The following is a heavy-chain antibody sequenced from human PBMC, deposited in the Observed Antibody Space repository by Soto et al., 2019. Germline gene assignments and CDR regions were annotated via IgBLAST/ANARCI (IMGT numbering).Heavy chain of an antibody. D-gene: IGHD3-16*01. V-gene: IGHV3-30*18. Sequence: PGGSLRLSCAASGFIFSRCGMHWVRQAPGKGLEWVAVIPYDGINKYYEDSVKGRFAISRDNSKNTLYLQMNSLSADDTAAYYCVQDRGPFGDGRERGDYWGQGTLVTVSS. J-gene: IGHJ4*02. CDR1: GFIFSRCG. CDR2: IPYDGINK. CDR3: VQDRGPFGDGRERGDY.